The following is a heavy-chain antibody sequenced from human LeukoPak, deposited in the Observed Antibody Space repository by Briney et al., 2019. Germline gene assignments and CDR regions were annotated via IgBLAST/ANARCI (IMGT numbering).Heavy chain of an antibody. Sequence: GGSLRLSCGVSGFTFSSYWMNWVRQAPGKGLEWVASIKQDGGEKSYVDSVKGRFTIPRDNAKNSLYLQMGSLRAEDTAVYYCARDGTAAGLYFDLWGQGTLVTVSS. J-gene: IGHJ4*01. CDR1: GFTFSSYW. D-gene: IGHD6-13*01. CDR2: IKQDGGEK. V-gene: IGHV3-7*01. CDR3: ARDGTAAGLYFDL.